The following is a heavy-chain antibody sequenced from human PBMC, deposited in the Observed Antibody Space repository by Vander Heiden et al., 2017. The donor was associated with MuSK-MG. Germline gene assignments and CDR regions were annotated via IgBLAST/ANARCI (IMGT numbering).Heavy chain of an antibody. D-gene: IGHD3-22*01. CDR3: AGGAPFYDSSGYYNYFDY. V-gene: IGHV4-4*07. CDR2: IYTSGST. Sequence: QVQLQESGPGLVKPSETLSLTCTVSGGSISSYYWSWIRQPAGKGLEWIGRIYTSGSTNYNPSLKSRVTMSVDTSKNPFSLKLSSVTAADTAVYYCAGGAPFYDSSGYYNYFDYWGQGTLVTVSS. CDR1: GGSISSYY. J-gene: IGHJ4*02.